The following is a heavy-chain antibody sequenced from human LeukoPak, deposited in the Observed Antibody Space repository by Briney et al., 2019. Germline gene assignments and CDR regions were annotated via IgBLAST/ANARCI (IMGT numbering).Heavy chain of an antibody. CDR1: GYTFTSNY. D-gene: IGHD3-22*01. V-gene: IGHV1-46*01. CDR3: ARDYYDSSGYYHNWFDP. J-gene: IGHJ5*02. Sequence: ASVKVSCKAFGYTFTSNYMHWVRQAPGQGPEWMGVISPSGGSTTYAQKFQGRVTMTRDMSTSTVYMELSSLRSEDTAVYYCARDYYDSSGYYHNWFDPWGQGTLVTVSS. CDR2: ISPSGGST.